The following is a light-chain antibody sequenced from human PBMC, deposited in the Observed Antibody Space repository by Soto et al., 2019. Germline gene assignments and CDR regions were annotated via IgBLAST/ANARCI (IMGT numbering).Light chain of an antibody. CDR3: QQYQSYLS. J-gene: IGKJ4*01. Sequence: DIQLTQSPSFLSASVGDRVTITCRASQGISSYLAWYQQKPGKAPKLLIYAASTLQRGVPSRFSGSGSGTEFTLTISSLQPDDFATYFCQQYQSYLSFAGGTKVDI. CDR1: QGISSY. V-gene: IGKV1-9*01. CDR2: AAS.